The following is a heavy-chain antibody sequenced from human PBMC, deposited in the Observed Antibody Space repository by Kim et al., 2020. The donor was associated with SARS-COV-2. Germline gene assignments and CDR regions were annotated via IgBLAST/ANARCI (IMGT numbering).Heavy chain of an antibody. V-gene: IGHV3-23*01. J-gene: IGHJ4*02. D-gene: IGHD3-9*01. CDR2: ISGSGGST. Sequence: GGSLRLSCAASGFTFSSYAMSWVRQAPGKGLEWVSAISGSGGSTYYADSVKGRFTISRDNSKNTLYLQMNSLRAEDTAVYYCAKDGGNFDWLLYGYFDYWGQGTLVTVSS. CDR1: GFTFSSYA. CDR3: AKDGGNFDWLLYGYFDY.